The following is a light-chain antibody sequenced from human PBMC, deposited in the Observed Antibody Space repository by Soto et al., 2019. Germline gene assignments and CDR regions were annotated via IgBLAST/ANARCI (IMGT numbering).Light chain of an antibody. V-gene: IGKV3-11*01. CDR3: QQRSNWPS. CDR2: DAS. J-gene: IGKJ4*01. CDR1: QSVSSY. Sequence: EIVLTQSPATLSLSPGERATLSCRASQSVSSYLAWYQQKPGQAPRLLIYDASNRATGIPARFSGSGSGTDFNLTIRSLEPEEFAVYYCQQRSNWPSFGGGTKVEIK.